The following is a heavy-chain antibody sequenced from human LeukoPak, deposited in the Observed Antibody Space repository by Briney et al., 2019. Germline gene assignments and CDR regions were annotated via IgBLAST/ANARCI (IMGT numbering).Heavy chain of an antibody. CDR2: IIPIFGTA. J-gene: IGHJ4*02. CDR3: ARGEVPPHYFDS. Sequence: GALVKVSCKASGGTSSNSAISWVRQAPGQGLEWMGGIIPIFGTANYAQRFQGRVTITADESTTTAYMEVSSLRSEDTAVYYCARGEVPPHYFDSWGQGTLVTVSS. CDR1: GGTSSNSA. V-gene: IGHV1-69*13.